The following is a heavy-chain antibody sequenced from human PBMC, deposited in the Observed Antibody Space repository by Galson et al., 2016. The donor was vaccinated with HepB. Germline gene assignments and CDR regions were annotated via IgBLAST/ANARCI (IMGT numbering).Heavy chain of an antibody. Sequence: SLRLSCAASGFTFSSYAMHWVRQAPGKGLEWVTIISYDGNNKYYADSVEGRFTISSDNSKNTLYLQMNSLRAEDTAVYYCAREQGKWLQAQYYFDFWGHGILVTVSS. CDR3: AREQGKWLQAQYYFDF. CDR2: ISYDGNNK. J-gene: IGHJ4*01. V-gene: IGHV3-30-3*01. CDR1: GFTFSSYA. D-gene: IGHD5-24*01.